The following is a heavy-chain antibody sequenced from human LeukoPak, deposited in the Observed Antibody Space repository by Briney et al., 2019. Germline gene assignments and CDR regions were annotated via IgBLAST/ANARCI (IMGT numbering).Heavy chain of an antibody. D-gene: IGHD6-6*01. J-gene: IGHJ4*02. CDR1: GFTFTNYG. Sequence: PGGSLRLSRATSGFTFTNYGMTWVRQAPGKGLEWVGFIRSKAYGGTTEYAASVKGRFTISRDDSKSIAYLQMNSLKTEDTAVYYCTTEDSSSSFGFDYWGQGTLVTVSS. CDR3: TTEDSSSSFGFDY. V-gene: IGHV3-49*04. CDR2: IRSKAYGGTT.